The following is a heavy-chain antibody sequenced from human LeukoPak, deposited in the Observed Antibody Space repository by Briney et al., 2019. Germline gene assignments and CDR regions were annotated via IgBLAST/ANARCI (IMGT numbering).Heavy chain of an antibody. Sequence: PGGSLRLSCAASGFTFSSYAMHWVRQAPGKGLEWVAVISYDGSNKYYADSVKGRFTISRDNSKNTLYLQMNSLRAEDTAVYYCARAENYDFWSGYLGDAFDIWGQGTMVTVSS. CDR3: ARAENYDFWSGYLGDAFDI. CDR2: ISYDGSNK. CDR1: GFTFSSYA. J-gene: IGHJ3*02. V-gene: IGHV3-30-3*01. D-gene: IGHD3-3*01.